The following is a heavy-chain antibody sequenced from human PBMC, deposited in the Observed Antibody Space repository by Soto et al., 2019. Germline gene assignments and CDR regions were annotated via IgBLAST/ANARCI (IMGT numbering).Heavy chain of an antibody. CDR3: ASSPAYGDYASDAFDI. CDR1: GGTFSSYA. CDR2: IIPIFGTA. D-gene: IGHD4-17*01. J-gene: IGHJ3*02. V-gene: IGHV1-69*13. Sequence: SVKVSCKASGGTFSSYAISWVRQAPGQGLEWMGGIIPIFGTANYAQKFQGRVTITADESTSTAYMELSSLRSEDTAVYYCASSPAYGDYASDAFDIWGQGTMVTVSS.